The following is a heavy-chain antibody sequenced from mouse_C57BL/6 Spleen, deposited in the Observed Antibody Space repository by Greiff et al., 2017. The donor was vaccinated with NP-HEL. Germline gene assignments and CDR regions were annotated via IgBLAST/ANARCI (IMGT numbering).Heavy chain of an antibody. CDR2: INPSSGYT. Sequence: VQLVESGAELAKPGASVKLSCKASGYTFTSYWMHWVKQRPGQGLEWIGYINPSSGYTKYNQKFKDKATLTADKSSSTAYMQLSSLTYEDSAVYYCARSYYSNYGGSFFDYGGQGTTLTVSS. CDR1: GYTFTSYW. D-gene: IGHD2-5*01. V-gene: IGHV1-7*01. J-gene: IGHJ2*01. CDR3: ARSYYSNYGGSFFDY.